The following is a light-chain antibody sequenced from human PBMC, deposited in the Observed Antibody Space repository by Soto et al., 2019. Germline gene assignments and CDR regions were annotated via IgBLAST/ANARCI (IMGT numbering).Light chain of an antibody. CDR3: QQSYSSPQT. CDR2: DAS. V-gene: IGKV1-39*01. CDR1: ETINFY. Sequence: DIQMTQSPSSLSASVGGRVTITCRASETINFYLNWYQQKPGKAPELLISDASRLHSGVPPRFSGSGSGTDFTLTISGLQPEDLASYYCQQSYSSPQTFGQGTRVEIK. J-gene: IGKJ1*01.